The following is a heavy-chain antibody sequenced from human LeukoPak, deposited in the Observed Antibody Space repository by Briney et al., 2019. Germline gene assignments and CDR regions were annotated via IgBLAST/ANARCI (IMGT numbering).Heavy chain of an antibody. Sequence: GGSLRLSCAASGFTISSKYMSWVRQAPGKGLEWVSVIYSGGRTYYADSVKGRFTISRDNSKNTLYLQMNSLRSEYTAVYYCARERTVAGLFDYWGQGTLVTVSS. CDR1: GFTISSKY. CDR2: IYSGGRT. J-gene: IGHJ4*02. V-gene: IGHV3-66*01. CDR3: ARERTVAGLFDY. D-gene: IGHD6-19*01.